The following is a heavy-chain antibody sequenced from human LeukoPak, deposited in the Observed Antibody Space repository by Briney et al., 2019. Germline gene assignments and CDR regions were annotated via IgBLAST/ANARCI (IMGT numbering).Heavy chain of an antibody. CDR1: GFTFSSYG. V-gene: IGHV3-23*01. J-gene: IGHJ3*02. CDR3: AKIGTQFWVFDAFDI. CDR2: VSGSGDGT. Sequence: GGSLRLSCAASGFTFSSYGMNWVRQAPGKGLEWVSAVSGSGDGTYYAGSVKGRFTISRDNSKNTLFLQMNSLRADDTAVYYCAKIGTQFWVFDAFDIWGQGTMVTVFS. D-gene: IGHD3-10*01.